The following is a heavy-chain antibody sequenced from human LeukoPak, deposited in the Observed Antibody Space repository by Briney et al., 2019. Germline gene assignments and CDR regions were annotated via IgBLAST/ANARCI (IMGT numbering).Heavy chain of an antibody. Sequence: GGSLRLSCAASGFTFSSYSMNWVRQAPGRGLEWVSVIYSGGSTYYADSVKGRFTISRDNSKNTLYLQMNSLRAEDTAVYYCARHYYDSSGYYGWSSFDYWGQGTLVTVSS. CDR1: GFTFSSYS. V-gene: IGHV3-66*04. CDR2: IYSGGST. D-gene: IGHD3-22*01. J-gene: IGHJ4*02. CDR3: ARHYYDSSGYYGWSSFDY.